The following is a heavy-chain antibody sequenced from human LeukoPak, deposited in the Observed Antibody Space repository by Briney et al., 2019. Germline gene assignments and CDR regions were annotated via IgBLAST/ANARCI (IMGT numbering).Heavy chain of an antibody. D-gene: IGHD3-10*01. V-gene: IGHV1-69*05. CDR3: ARHMVRGVTKPLGY. J-gene: IGHJ4*02. Sequence: GSSVKVSCKASGGTFSSYAISWVRQAPGQGLEWMGGIIPIFGTANYAQKFQGRVTMTTDTSTSTAYMELRSLRSDDTAVYYCARHMVRGVTKPLGYWGQGTLVTVSS. CDR2: IIPIFGTA. CDR1: GGTFSSYA.